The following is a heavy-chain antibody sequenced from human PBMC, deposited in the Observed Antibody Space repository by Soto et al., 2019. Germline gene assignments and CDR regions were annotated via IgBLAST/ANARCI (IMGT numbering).Heavy chain of an antibody. CDR1: GYTFTSYG. D-gene: IGHD5-12*01. CDR2: ISAYNGNT. CDR3: ATRNSGYDVFPGDYYGMDV. Sequence: GASVKVSCKASGYTFTSYGISWVRQAPGQGLEWMGWISAYNGNTNYAQKLQGRVTMTTDTSTSTAYMELRSLRSDDTAVYYCATRNSGYDVFPGDYYGMDVWGQGTTVTVSS. J-gene: IGHJ6*02. V-gene: IGHV1-18*01.